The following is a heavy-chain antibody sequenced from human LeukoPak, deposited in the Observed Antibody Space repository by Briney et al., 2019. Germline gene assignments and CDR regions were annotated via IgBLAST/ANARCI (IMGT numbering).Heavy chain of an antibody. CDR1: GFTFSSYA. CDR2: ISYDGSNK. D-gene: IGHD2-21*01. J-gene: IGHJ6*03. V-gene: IGHV3-30*01. CDR3: ARDYSGYYYYMDV. Sequence: GGSLRLSCAASGFTFSSYAMHWARQAPGKGLEWVAVISYDGSNKYYADSVKGRFTISRGNSKNTLYLQMNSLRAEDTAVYYCARDYSGYYYYMDVWGKGTTVTVSS.